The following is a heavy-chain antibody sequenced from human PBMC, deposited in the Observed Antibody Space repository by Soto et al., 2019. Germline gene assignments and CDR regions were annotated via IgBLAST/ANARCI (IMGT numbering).Heavy chain of an antibody. CDR3: ARVGTGTTFYDEFYYFDY. CDR2: IYYSGST. Sequence: QVQLQESGPGLVKPSETLSLTCTVSGGSISSYYWSWIRQPPGKGLEWIGYIYYSGSTNYNPALKSRVTISVDTSKTQFSLKLSSVTAADTAVYYCARVGTGTTFYDEFYYFDYWGQGTLVTVSS. J-gene: IGHJ4*02. CDR1: GGSISSYY. V-gene: IGHV4-59*01. D-gene: IGHD1-7*01.